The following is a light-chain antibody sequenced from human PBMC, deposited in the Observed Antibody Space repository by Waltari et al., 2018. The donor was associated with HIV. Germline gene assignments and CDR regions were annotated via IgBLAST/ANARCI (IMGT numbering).Light chain of an antibody. J-gene: IGLJ3*02. CDR2: DVS. Sequence: QSVLTQPRSVSGSPGQSVTISCTGTSSDVGIYNYVSWYQQHPGKAPRLMMYDVSQRPSGVPDRVSGSKSGNTASLTSSGLQAEDEADYYCCSYAGNYTWVFGGGTKLTVL. CDR3: CSYAGNYTWV. CDR1: SSDVGIYNY. V-gene: IGLV2-11*01.